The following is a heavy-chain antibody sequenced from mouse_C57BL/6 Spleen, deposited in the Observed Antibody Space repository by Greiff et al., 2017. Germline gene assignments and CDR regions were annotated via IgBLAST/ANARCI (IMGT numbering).Heavy chain of an antibody. D-gene: IGHD2-5*01. Sequence: QVQLQQSGAELVRPGASVKLSCKASGYTFTDYYINWVQQRPGQGLEWIARIYPGSGNTYYNEKFKGKATLTAEKSSSTAYMQLSSLTSEDSAVYFCARRNYSSYEAMDYWGQGTSVTVSS. CDR2: IYPGSGNT. CDR1: GYTFTDYY. CDR3: ARRNYSSYEAMDY. J-gene: IGHJ4*01. V-gene: IGHV1-76*01.